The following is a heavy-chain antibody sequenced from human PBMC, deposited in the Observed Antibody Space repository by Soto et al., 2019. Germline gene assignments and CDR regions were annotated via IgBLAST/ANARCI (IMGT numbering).Heavy chain of an antibody. CDR2: ISGSGGST. D-gene: IGHD6-13*01. V-gene: IGHV3-23*01. Sequence: GGSLRLSCAASGFTFSSYAMSWVRQAPGKGLEWVSAISGSGGSTYYADSVKGRFTISRDNSKNTLYLQMNSLRAEDTAVYYCAKDGGEYSSSWELLNYYYYGMDVWGQGTTVTVSS. J-gene: IGHJ6*02. CDR3: AKDGGEYSSSWELLNYYYYGMDV. CDR1: GFTFSSYA.